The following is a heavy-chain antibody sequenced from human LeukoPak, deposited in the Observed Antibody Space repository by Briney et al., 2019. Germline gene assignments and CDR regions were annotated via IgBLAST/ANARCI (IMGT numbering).Heavy chain of an antibody. CDR2: IYYSGST. Sequence: SETLSLTCTVSGTSVISHDWSWIRQPPGKGLEWIGYIYYSGSTNYNPSLKSRVTISVDTSKNQFSLKLSSVTAADTAVYYCARQQRYSYGYVHNWFDPWGQGTLVTVSS. D-gene: IGHD5-18*01. V-gene: IGHV4-59*08. CDR1: GTSVISHD. J-gene: IGHJ5*02. CDR3: ARQQRYSYGYVHNWFDP.